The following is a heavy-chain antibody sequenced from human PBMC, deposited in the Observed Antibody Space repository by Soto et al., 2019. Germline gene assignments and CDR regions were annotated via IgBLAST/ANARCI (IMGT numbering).Heavy chain of an antibody. V-gene: IGHV1-69*13. CDR3: ARNYDSSGPSNDY. J-gene: IGHJ4*02. Sequence: SVKVSCKASGGTFSSYAISWVRQAPGQGLEWMGGIIPIFGTANYAQKFQGRVTITADESTSTAYMELSSLRSEDTAVYYCARNYDSSGPSNDYWGQGTRVTVSS. CDR1: GGTFSSYA. D-gene: IGHD3-22*01. CDR2: IIPIFGTA.